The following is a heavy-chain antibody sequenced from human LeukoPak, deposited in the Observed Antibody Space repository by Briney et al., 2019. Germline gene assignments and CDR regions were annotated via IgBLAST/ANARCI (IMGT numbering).Heavy chain of an antibody. CDR1: GYTFTSYA. CDR2: INAGNGNT. J-gene: IGHJ4*02. V-gene: IGHV1-3*01. Sequence: GASVKVSCKASGYTFTSYAMHWVRQAPGQRLEWMGRINAGNGNTKYSQKFQGRVTITRDTSASTAYMELSSLRSEDTAVYYCAIVGATGDFDYWGQGTLVTVSS. CDR3: AIVGATGDFDY. D-gene: IGHD1-26*01.